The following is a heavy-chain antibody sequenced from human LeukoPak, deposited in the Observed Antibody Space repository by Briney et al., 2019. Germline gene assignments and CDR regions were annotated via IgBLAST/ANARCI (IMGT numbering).Heavy chain of an antibody. V-gene: IGHV4-59*01. CDR1: GGSIRSYY. Sequence: SETLSLTCTVSGGSIRSYYWGWIRQPPGKGLEGVGYIYYSGRTNYNPSLKGRVTISVDTSKNQFSLRLRSVTAADTAVYYCARVTGYMIEDYFDYWGQGTLVTVSS. J-gene: IGHJ4*02. CDR3: ARVTGYMIEDYFDY. CDR2: IYYSGRT. D-gene: IGHD3-22*01.